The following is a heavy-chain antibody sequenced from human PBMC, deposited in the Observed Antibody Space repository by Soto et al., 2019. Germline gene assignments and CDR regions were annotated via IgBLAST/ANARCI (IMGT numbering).Heavy chain of an antibody. J-gene: IGHJ6*02. V-gene: IGHV1-69*13. CDR1: GGTFSSYA. D-gene: IGHD1-1*01. CDR3: ARGSRGGYGMDV. Sequence: ASVKVSCKASGGTFSSYAISWVRQAPGQGLEWMGGIIPIFGTANYAQKFQGRVTITADESTSTAYMELSSLRSEDTAVYYCARGSRGGYGMDVWGQGTTVTVSS. CDR2: IIPIFGTA.